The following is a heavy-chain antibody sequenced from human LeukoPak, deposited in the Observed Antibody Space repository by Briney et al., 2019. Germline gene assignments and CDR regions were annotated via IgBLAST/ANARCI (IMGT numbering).Heavy chain of an antibody. Sequence: SETLSLTCAVSGGSISSGGHSWSWIRQPPGKGLEWIGYIYHSGSTYYNPSLKSRVTISVDRSKNQFSLKLSSVTAADTAVYYCARESGYGGPFDYWGQGTLVTVSP. V-gene: IGHV4-30-2*01. J-gene: IGHJ4*02. CDR2: IYHSGST. CDR3: ARESGYGGPFDY. D-gene: IGHD4-23*01. CDR1: GGSISSGGHS.